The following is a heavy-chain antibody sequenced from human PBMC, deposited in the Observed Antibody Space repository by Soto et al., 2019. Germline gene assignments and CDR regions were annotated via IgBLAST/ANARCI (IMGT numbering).Heavy chain of an antibody. D-gene: IGHD6-19*01. Sequence: SVKVSCKASGYTFTSYGISWVRQAPVQGLEWMGWISAYNGNTNYAQKLQGRVTMTTDTSTSTAYMELRSLRSDDTAVYYCARDNPSYSSGWAFDYWGQGTLVTVSS. J-gene: IGHJ4*02. CDR3: ARDNPSYSSGWAFDY. V-gene: IGHV1-18*04. CDR1: GYTFTSYG. CDR2: ISAYNGNT.